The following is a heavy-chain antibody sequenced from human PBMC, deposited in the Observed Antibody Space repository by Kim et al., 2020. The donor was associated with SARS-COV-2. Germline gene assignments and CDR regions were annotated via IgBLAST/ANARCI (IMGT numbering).Heavy chain of an antibody. Sequence: GGSLRLSCSVSGFSFHRYSIHWVRQAPGKGLEWVSSISADSDYIFYGASLKGRFIISRDNARDSVYLQMNSLRVEDTAVYYCARDSRGWGAAFDFWGQGT. CDR2: ISADSDYI. J-gene: IGHJ4*02. D-gene: IGHD6-25*01. V-gene: IGHV3-21*03. CDR1: GFSFHRYS. CDR3: ARDSRGWGAAFDF.